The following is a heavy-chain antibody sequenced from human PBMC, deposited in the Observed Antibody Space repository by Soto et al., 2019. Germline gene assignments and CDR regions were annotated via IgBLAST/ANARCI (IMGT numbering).Heavy chain of an antibody. J-gene: IGHJ4*02. CDR2: ISGSGGST. D-gene: IGHD4-17*01. V-gene: IGHV3-23*01. CDR1: GFTFSSYA. Sequence: EVQLLESGGGLVQPGGSLRLSCAASGFTFSSYAMSWVRQAPGKGLEWVSAISGSGGSTYYADSVKGRFTISRDNSKNTLYLQMNSLRAEDTAVYYCAKGVATYGDYRYYFDYWGQGTLVTVSS. CDR3: AKGVATYGDYRYYFDY.